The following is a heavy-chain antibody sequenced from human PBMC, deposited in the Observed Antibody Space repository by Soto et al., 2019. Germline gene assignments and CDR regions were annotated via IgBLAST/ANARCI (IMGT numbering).Heavy chain of an antibody. CDR1: GFTFSSYA. V-gene: IGHV3-30-3*01. CDR3: ARDGYCTNGVCYYFDY. D-gene: IGHD2-8*01. CDR2: ISYDGSNK. Sequence: LRLSCAASGFTFSSYAMHWVRQAPGEGLEWVAVISYDGSNKYYADSVKGRFTISRDNSKNTLYLQMNSLRAEDTAVYYCARDGYCTNGVCYYFDYWGQGTLVTVSS. J-gene: IGHJ4*02.